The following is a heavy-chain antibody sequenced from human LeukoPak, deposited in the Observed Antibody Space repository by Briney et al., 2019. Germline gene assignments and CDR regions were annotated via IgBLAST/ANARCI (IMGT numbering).Heavy chain of an antibody. V-gene: IGHV3-23*01. J-gene: IGHJ4*02. Sequence: PGGSLRLSCAASGFTFSSYAMSWVRQAPGKGLEWVSAISGSGGSTYYADSVKGRFTITRDNSKNTLYLQMNSLRAEDTAVYYCAKRPYCSSTSCHTGGWGQGTLVTVSS. CDR2: ISGSGGST. CDR1: GFTFSSYA. CDR3: AKRPYCSSTSCHTGG. D-gene: IGHD2-2*02.